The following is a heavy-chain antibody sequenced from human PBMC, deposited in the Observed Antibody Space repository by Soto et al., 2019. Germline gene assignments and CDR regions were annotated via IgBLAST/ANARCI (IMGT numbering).Heavy chain of an antibody. CDR1: GYSISSSNW. Sequence: QVQLQESGPGLVKPSDTLSLTCAVSGYSISSSNWWGWIRQPPGKGLEWIGYIYYSGTTYYNPSLTSRVTMSIDTAKNQFSLKLTSVTAVDTAVYYCARWEIQGPIVYWGQGTLVTVSS. J-gene: IGHJ4*02. V-gene: IGHV4-28*01. CDR2: IYYSGTT. CDR3: ARWEIQGPIVY. D-gene: IGHD1-26*01.